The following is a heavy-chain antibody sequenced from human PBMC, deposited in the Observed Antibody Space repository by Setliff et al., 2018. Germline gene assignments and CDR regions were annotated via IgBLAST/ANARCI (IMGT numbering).Heavy chain of an antibody. D-gene: IGHD3-22*01. V-gene: IGHV1-46*01. Sequence: ASVKVSCKASGYTFTSYDINWVRQAPGQGLEWMGIINPSGGSTSYAQKFQGRVTMTRDTSTSTVYMELSSLRSEDTAVYYCARWHYYDNGATYAFDIWGQGTLVTVSS. CDR1: GYTFTSYD. CDR2: INPSGGST. CDR3: ARWHYYDNGATYAFDI. J-gene: IGHJ3*02.